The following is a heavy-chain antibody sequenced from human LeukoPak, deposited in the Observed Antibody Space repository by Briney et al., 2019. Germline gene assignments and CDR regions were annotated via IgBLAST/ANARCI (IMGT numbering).Heavy chain of an antibody. CDR3: ARASGYFHY. Sequence: GGSLRLSCAASGFTFSNYWMSWVRQAPGKGLEWVANIKLDGSEKYYVDSVKGRFTISRDNAKNSLFLQMNSLRAGDTAVYYCARASGYFHYWGQGTLVTVSS. CDR1: GFTFSNYW. V-gene: IGHV3-7*05. CDR2: IKLDGSEK. J-gene: IGHJ4*02.